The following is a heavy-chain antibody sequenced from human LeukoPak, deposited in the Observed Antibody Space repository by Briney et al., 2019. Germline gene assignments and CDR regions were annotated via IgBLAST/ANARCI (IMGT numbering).Heavy chain of an antibody. Sequence: ASVKVSCKASGYTFTSYGISWVRQAPGQGLEWMGWISAYNGNTNYAQKLQGRVTMTTGTSTSTAYMELRTLRSDDTAVYYCARTRWIPTLNYNWFDPWGQGTLVTVSS. CDR1: GYTFTSYG. V-gene: IGHV1-18*01. D-gene: IGHD5-18*01. CDR3: ARTRWIPTLNYNWFDP. CDR2: ISAYNGNT. J-gene: IGHJ5*02.